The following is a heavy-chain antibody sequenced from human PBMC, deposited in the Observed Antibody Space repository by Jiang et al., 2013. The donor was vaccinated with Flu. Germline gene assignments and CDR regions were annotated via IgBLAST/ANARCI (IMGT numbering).Heavy chain of an antibody. Sequence: LLKPSETLSLTCTVSGGSISRYYWSWIRQAPGKGLEWIGYISSSGNTNYNPSLQSRTTISLDTSKNQFSLSLNPVTAADTAAYYCARDLGYCSGGFCNSGYYYGMDVWGQGTTVSVSS. J-gene: IGHJ6*02. CDR1: GGSISRYY. V-gene: IGHV4-59*13. CDR2: ISSSGNT. CDR3: ARDLGYCSGGFCNSGYYYGMDV. D-gene: IGHD2-15*01.